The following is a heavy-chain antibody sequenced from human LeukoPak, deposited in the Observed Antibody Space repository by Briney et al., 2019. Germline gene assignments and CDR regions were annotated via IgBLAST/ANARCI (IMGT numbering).Heavy chain of an antibody. CDR1: GFTFSSYA. D-gene: IGHD6-13*01. V-gene: IGHV3-30-3*01. Sequence: GRSLRLSCAASGFTFSSYAMHWVRQAPGKELEWVAVISYDGSNKYYADSVKGRFTISRDNSKNTLYLQMNSLRAEDTAVYYCARAGPAAAGFFDYWGQGTLVTVSS. CDR3: ARAGPAAAGFFDY. CDR2: ISYDGSNK. J-gene: IGHJ4*02.